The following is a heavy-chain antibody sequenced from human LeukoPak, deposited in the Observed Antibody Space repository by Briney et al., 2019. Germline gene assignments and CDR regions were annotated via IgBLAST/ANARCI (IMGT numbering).Heavy chain of an antibody. CDR2: MKQDGSEK. D-gene: IGHD5-18*01. CDR3: ARSARDCEYTNMDY. J-gene: IGHJ4*02. CDR1: GFSFSTYW. V-gene: IGHV3-7*02. Sequence: PGGSLRLSCAASGFSFSTYWMTRVRQAPGKGLEWVANMKQDGSEKNYVDSVKGRFTISRDNDKNSLYLQMNSLGVEDTAVYYCARSARDCEYTNMDYWGQGTLVTVSS.